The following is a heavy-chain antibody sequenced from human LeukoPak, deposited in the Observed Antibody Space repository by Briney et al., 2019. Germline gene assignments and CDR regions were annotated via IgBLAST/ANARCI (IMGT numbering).Heavy chain of an antibody. J-gene: IGHJ4*02. CDR2: ISGSGGST. CDR3: AKDRKPGIAVAGRFDY. Sequence: GESLRLSCAASGFTFSSYAMSWVRQAPGKGLEWVSAISGSGGSTYYADSVKGRFTISRDNSKNTLYLQMNSLRAEDTAVYYCAKDRKPGIAVAGRFDYWGQGTLVTVSS. D-gene: IGHD6-19*01. CDR1: GFTFSSYA. V-gene: IGHV3-23*01.